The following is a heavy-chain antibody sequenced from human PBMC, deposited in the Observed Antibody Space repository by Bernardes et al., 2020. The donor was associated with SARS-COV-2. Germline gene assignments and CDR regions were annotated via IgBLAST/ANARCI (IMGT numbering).Heavy chain of an antibody. Sequence: GSLRLSCAASGFTFSSYSMNWVRQAPGKGLEWVSYISSSSSTIYYADSVKGRFTISRDNAKNSLYLQMNSLRAEDTAVYYCARDGVGGAGYYGMDVWGQGTTVTVSS. CDR1: GFTFSSYS. D-gene: IGHD1-26*01. J-gene: IGHJ6*02. CDR2: ISSSSSTI. V-gene: IGHV3-48*01. CDR3: ARDGVGGAGYYGMDV.